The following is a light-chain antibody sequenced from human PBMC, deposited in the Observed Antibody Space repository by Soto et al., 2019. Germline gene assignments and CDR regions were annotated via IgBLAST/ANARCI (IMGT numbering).Light chain of an antibody. Sequence: QSVLTQPPSVSGAPGQRVTISCTGSSSNIGAGYDVHWFQQLPGTAPKLLIYGNNNLPSGVPDRFSGSKSESSASLAIAGLQAEDESDYYCQSYDNSLSALYVFGTGTKLTVL. CDR2: GNN. V-gene: IGLV1-40*01. CDR1: SSNIGAGYD. CDR3: QSYDNSLSALYV. J-gene: IGLJ1*01.